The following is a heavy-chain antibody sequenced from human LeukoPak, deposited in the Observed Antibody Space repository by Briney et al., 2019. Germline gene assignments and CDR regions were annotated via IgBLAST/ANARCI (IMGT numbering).Heavy chain of an antibody. V-gene: IGHV3-23*01. CDR3: AKENWGSYRYTMDY. D-gene: IGHD3-16*02. CDR2: VSASGAGT. Sequence: GGSLRLSCAASGFTFTTYGMSWVRQAPGKGLEWVSTVSASGAGTHYADSVKGRFTISKDKSKNTVYLQMNGLKAEDTALYYCAKENWGSYRYTMDYWGQGTLVTVSS. CDR1: GFTFTTYG. J-gene: IGHJ4*02.